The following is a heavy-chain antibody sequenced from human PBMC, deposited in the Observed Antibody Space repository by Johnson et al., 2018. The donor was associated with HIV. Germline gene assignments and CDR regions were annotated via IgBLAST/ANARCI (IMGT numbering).Heavy chain of an antibody. CDR2: INSDGSST. CDR1: GFTFSTNW. Sequence: VQLVESGGGLVQPGGSLRLSCVGSGFTFSTNWMHWVRQAPGKGLVWVSRINSDGSSTSYADSVKGRFTIYRDNAKNTLYLQMDSLGAEDTAVYYCARVQLLADDVFNIWGQGTMVTVSS. J-gene: IGHJ3*02. D-gene: IGHD3-10*01. V-gene: IGHV3-74*02. CDR3: ARVQLLADDVFNI.